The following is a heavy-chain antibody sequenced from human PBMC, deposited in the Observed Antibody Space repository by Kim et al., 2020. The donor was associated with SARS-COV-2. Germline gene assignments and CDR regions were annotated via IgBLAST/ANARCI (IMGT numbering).Heavy chain of an antibody. J-gene: IGHJ6*02. CDR3: ARGRMAATDLYYYGLDV. Sequence: GGSLRLSCAAYGFTFSNFAMHWVRQAPGKGQEYVSGITSHGGTTYYANSVKGRLTISRDNSKNTLSLQMGSLRVEDMAVYYCARGRMAATDLYYYGLDVWGQGTTVTVSS. V-gene: IGHV3-64*01. CDR1: GFTFSNFA. D-gene: IGHD6-25*01. CDR2: ITSHGGTT.